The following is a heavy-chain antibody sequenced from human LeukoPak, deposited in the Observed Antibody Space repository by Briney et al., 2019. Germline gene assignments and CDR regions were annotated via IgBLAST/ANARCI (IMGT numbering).Heavy chain of an antibody. CDR2: INAGNGNT. CDR3: ARVYSSGWPFDY. D-gene: IGHD6-19*01. V-gene: IGHV1-3*01. CDR1: GYTCTSYA. J-gene: IGHJ4*02. Sequence: GASVKVSCKASGYTCTSYAMHWVRQAPGQRLEWMGWINAGNGNTKYSQKFQGRVTITRDTSASTAYMELSSLRSEDTAVYYCARVYSSGWPFDYWGQGTLVNVSS.